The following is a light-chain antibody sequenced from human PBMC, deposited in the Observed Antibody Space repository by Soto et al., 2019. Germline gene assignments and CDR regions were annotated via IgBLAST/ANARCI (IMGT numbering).Light chain of an antibody. Sequence: QSALTQPPSASGSPGQSVTISCTGTSSDVGGYNYVSWYQQHPGKAPKLIIYEVTKWPSGVPDRFSGSKSGNTASLTVSGLQVDDEADYYCSSYAGSNNLVFGTGTKVTVL. V-gene: IGLV2-8*01. CDR1: SSDVGGYNY. J-gene: IGLJ1*01. CDR3: SSYAGSNNLV. CDR2: EVT.